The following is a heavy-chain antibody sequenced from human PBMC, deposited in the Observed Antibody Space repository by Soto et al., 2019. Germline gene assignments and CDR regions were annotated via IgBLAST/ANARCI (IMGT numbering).Heavy chain of an antibody. J-gene: IGHJ2*01. CDR2: ISYDGSTK. D-gene: IGHD2-21*01. Sequence: QVQLVESGGGVVQPGRSLRLSCVASGITFSTYGMHWVRQAPGKGLEWVGVISYDGSTKYYADSVKGRFTISRDNSKDTLYQQMNGLSPGDTAFYYCARMEGIAWYFDLWGGGTLVTVSS. CDR1: GITFSTYG. CDR3: ARMEGIAWYFDL. V-gene: IGHV3-30*03.